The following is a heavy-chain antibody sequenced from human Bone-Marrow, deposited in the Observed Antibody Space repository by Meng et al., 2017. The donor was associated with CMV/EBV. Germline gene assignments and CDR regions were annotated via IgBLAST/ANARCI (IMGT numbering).Heavy chain of an antibody. CDR1: GSTFSSYE. CDR2: ISSSGSTR. J-gene: IGHJ6*01. CDR3: ARVKRYGIDV. Sequence: GGSLRLSCAASGSTFSSYEMNWVRPAPGKGLEWVSYISSSGSTRYYADSVKGRFTISRDNAKNSRYLQMNSLRAEDTAVYYCARVKRYGIDVWGQGTTVTRYS. V-gene: IGHV3-48*03.